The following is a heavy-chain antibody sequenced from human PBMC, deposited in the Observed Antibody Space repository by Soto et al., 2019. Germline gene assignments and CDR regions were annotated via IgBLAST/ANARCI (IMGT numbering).Heavy chain of an antibody. D-gene: IGHD1-26*01. CDR3: ARGSNGAREDFDY. CDR1: GFTFSSYA. J-gene: IGHJ4*02. Sequence: QVQLVESGGGVVQPGRSLRVSCAASGFTFSSYAMHWVRQTPGKGLEWVAVISYDGNTKYYPDSVKGRFTVSRDNAKNTLYLHMYSLRTEDTAMYYCARGSNGAREDFDYWGQGSLVTVSS. CDR2: ISYDGNTK. V-gene: IGHV3-30-3*01.